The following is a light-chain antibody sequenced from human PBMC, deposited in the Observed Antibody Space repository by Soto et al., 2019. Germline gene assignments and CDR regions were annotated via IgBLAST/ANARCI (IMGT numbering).Light chain of an antibody. Sequence: EIVMTQSPATLSVSPGERATLSCRASQSVSSNLAWYQQKPGQAPRLLIYGASTRATGIPARFSGSGSGTEFTLTISSLQYEDFAGYYCQQYNKWPPYTFGQGTKLEIK. CDR2: GAS. CDR1: QSVSSN. CDR3: QQYNKWPPYT. V-gene: IGKV3-15*01. J-gene: IGKJ2*01.